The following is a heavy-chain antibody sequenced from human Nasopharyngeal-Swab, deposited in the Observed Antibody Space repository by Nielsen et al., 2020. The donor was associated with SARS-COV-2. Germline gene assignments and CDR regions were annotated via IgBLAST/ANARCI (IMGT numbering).Heavy chain of an antibody. V-gene: IGHV3-33*01. CDR3: ARDRTVTTTVYFDY. D-gene: IGHD4-17*01. Sequence: GESLKISCAASGFTFSSYGMHWVRQAPGKGLEWVVVIWYDGSNKYYADSVKGRFTISRDNSKNTLYLQMNSLRAEDTAVYYCARDRTVTTTVYFDYWGQGTLVTVSS. CDR1: GFTFSSYG. CDR2: IWYDGSNK. J-gene: IGHJ4*02.